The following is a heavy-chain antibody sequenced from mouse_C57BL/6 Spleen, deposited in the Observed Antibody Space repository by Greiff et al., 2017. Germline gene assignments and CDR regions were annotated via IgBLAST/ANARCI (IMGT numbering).Heavy chain of an antibody. J-gene: IGHJ4*01. Sequence: DVHLVESGGGLVQPKGSLKLSCAASGFSFNTYAMNWVRQAPGKGLEWVARIRSKSNNYATYYADSVKDRFTISRDDSESMLYLQMNNLKTEDTAMYYCVGEDGPPYYYAMDYWGQGTSVTVSS. D-gene: IGHD1-1*01. V-gene: IGHV10-1*01. CDR2: IRSKSNNYAT. CDR3: VGEDGPPYYYAMDY. CDR1: GFSFNTYA.